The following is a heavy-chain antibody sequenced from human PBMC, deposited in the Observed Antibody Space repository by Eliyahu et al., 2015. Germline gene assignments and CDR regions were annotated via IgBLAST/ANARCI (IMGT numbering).Heavy chain of an antibody. J-gene: IGHJ5*02. Sequence: QVQLVQSGAEVKKPGSSVKVSCKASXGTFSSYTISWVRQAPGQGLEWMGGINPIFGTPNYAQKFQGRVTITADESTSIAYMELSSLRSEDTAVYYCALEGGSSGPRWFDPWGPGTLVTVSS. CDR3: ALEGGSSGPRWFDP. D-gene: IGHD6-19*01. V-gene: IGHV1-69*01. CDR2: INPIFGTP. CDR1: XGTFSSYT.